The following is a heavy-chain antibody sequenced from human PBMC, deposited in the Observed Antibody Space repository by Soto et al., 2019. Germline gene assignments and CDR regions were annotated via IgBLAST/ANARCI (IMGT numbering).Heavy chain of an antibody. CDR1: LLNFSIYW. D-gene: IGHD6-13*01. V-gene: IGHV3-7*03. Sequence: RRLSCAASLLNFSIYWMSWVRQAPGKGLEWVANIKQDGSEKYYVDSVKGRFTISRDNAKNSLYLQMNSLRAEDTAVYYCARDRVSTFDYWGQGALVTVFS. CDR3: ARDRVSTFDY. CDR2: IKQDGSEK. J-gene: IGHJ4*02.